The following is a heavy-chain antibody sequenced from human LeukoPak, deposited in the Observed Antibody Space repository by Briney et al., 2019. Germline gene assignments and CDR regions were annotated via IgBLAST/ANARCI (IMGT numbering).Heavy chain of an antibody. CDR3: ERYIVSYPHDAFDI. V-gene: IGHV4-59*01. CDR1: GGSISSYY. CDR2: IYYSWST. J-gene: IGHJ3*02. D-gene: IGHD1-26*01. Sequence: SETLSLTCTVSGGSISSYYWSWIRQPPGKGLEWIGYIYYSWSTSYNPSLKSRVTISVDTSKKQFSLKLSSVTAADTAFYYCERYIVSYPHDAFDIWGQGTMVTVSS.